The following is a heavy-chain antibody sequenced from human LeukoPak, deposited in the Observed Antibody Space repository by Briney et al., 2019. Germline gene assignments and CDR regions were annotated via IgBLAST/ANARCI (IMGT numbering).Heavy chain of an antibody. Sequence: QSGGSLRLSCAASGFTFSSYAMSWARQAPGKGLEWVSAISGSGGSTYYADSVKGRFTIPRDNSKNTLYLQMNSLRAEDTAVYYCAKVRFGESDYFDYWGQGTLVTVSS. J-gene: IGHJ4*02. CDR2: ISGSGGST. V-gene: IGHV3-23*01. D-gene: IGHD3-10*01. CDR1: GFTFSSYA. CDR3: AKVRFGESDYFDY.